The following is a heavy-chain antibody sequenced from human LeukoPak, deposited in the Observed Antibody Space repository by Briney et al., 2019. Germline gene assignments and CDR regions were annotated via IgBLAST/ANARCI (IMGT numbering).Heavy chain of an antibody. J-gene: IGHJ4*02. CDR1: GFTFGDYA. Sequence: GRSLRLSCAASGFTFGDYAMHWVRQAPGKGLEWVSGISWNGGSTGYADSVKGRFTISRGNAKNSLYLQMNGLRAEDTALYYCTRGIIGIAGAASYYFDYWAQGTPVTVSS. D-gene: IGHD6-19*01. CDR2: ISWNGGST. CDR3: TRGIIGIAGAASYYFDY. V-gene: IGHV3-9*01.